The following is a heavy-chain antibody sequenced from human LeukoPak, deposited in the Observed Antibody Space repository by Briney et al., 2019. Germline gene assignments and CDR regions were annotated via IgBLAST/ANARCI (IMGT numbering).Heavy chain of an antibody. Sequence: GASVKVSCKASGYTFTGYYMHWVRRAPGQGLEWMGWINPNSGGTNYAQKFQGRVTMTRDTSISTAYMELSRLRSDDTAVYYCATLYTGDYYYYMDVWGKGTTVTVSS. J-gene: IGHJ6*03. CDR1: GYTFTGYY. CDR2: INPNSGGT. CDR3: ATLYTGDYYYYMDV. D-gene: IGHD3-10*01. V-gene: IGHV1-2*02.